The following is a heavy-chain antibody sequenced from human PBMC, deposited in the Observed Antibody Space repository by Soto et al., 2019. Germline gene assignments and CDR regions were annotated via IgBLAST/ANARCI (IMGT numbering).Heavy chain of an antibody. CDR1: GDSVSSNSAA. J-gene: IGHJ6*04. Sequence: SQTLSLTCAISGDSVSSNSAAWNWIRQSPSRGLEWLGRTYYRSKWYNDYAVSVKSRITINPDTSKNQFSLQLNSVTPEDTAVYYCERMSAAAPPYSYSGRDVGGKGPRVTFPS. CDR3: ERMSAAAPPYSYSGRDV. CDR2: TYYRSKWYN. D-gene: IGHD2-2*01. V-gene: IGHV6-1*01.